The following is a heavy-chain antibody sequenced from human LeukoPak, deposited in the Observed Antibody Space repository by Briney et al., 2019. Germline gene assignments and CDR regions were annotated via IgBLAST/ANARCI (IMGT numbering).Heavy chain of an antibody. CDR2: ISTHNGKT. Sequence: GASVKVSCKASGYPFSTYGISWVRQAPGQGLQWMAWISTHNGKTDYAQNFQDRVTVTRDTSTSTVYMELRSLRSDDMAVYFCARDVGTTRFDFWGQGTLVTVSS. CDR3: ARDVGTTRFDF. V-gene: IGHV1-18*03. CDR1: GYPFSTYG. D-gene: IGHD5-12*01. J-gene: IGHJ4*02.